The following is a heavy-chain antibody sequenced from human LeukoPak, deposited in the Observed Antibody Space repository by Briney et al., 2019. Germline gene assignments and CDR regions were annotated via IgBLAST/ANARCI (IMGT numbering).Heavy chain of an antibody. CDR1: GYSLTDFS. CDR3: TAGVAVSRWYYFDY. J-gene: IGHJ4*01. D-gene: IGHD6-13*01. Sequence: GASVKVSCKVSGYSLTDFSINWVRQAPGKGFEWMGGFAPEGGERIYAQKFQGRVTMTEDTSADTAYMELSSLKSEDTAVYFCTAGVAVSRWYYFDYWGQGTLVTVSS. CDR2: FAPEGGER. V-gene: IGHV1-24*01.